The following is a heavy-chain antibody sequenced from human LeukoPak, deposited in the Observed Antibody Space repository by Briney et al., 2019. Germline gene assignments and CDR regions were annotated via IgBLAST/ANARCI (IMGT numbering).Heavy chain of an antibody. D-gene: IGHD2-15*01. Sequence: GGSLRLSCAASGFTFSNYGMHWVRQAPGKGLEWVAFIQYDGTNKYYGDSVKGRFTISRDNSKNTLYLQMSSLRAEDTTVYYCAKDLWGFVEVAAILDYWGQGTLVTVSS. CDR2: IQYDGTNK. V-gene: IGHV3-30*02. J-gene: IGHJ4*02. CDR3: AKDLWGFVEVAAILDY. CDR1: GFTFSNYG.